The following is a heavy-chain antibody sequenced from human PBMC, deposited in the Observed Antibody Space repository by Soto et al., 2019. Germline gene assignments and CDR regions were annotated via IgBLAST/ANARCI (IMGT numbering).Heavy chain of an antibody. CDR1: GNIFTDHY. V-gene: IGHV1-2*02. J-gene: IGHJ4*02. CDR3: ARDITVSTMGFDY. CDR2: INPNSGDT. Sequence: QVQLVQSGTEMKKPGASVKVSCKASGNIFTDHYVHWLRQARGQGLEWMGWINPNSGDTNYAQKFQGRVTMTRDMSISLVYMELTRLTPDDTAVYFCARDITVSTMGFDYWGQGTLVTVSS. D-gene: IGHD4-17*01.